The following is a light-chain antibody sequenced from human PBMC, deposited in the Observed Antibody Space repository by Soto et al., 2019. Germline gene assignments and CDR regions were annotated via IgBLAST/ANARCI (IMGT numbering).Light chain of an antibody. V-gene: IGKV1-5*03. Sequence: DIRMTQSPSTLSASVGDRVTITCRASQSISSWLAWYQQKPGKAPKLLIYKASILESGVPSRFSGSGSGTEFTLTISSLQPDDFATDYCQQYNSYTLTFGGGTKVEIK. CDR1: QSISSW. CDR3: QQYNSYTLT. CDR2: KAS. J-gene: IGKJ4*01.